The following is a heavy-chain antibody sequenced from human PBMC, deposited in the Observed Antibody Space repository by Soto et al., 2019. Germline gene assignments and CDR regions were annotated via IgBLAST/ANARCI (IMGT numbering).Heavy chain of an antibody. D-gene: IGHD3-22*01. V-gene: IGHV3-23*01. CDR1: QFIFSIYA. CDR3: AKDPIVVVPTRLFDY. J-gene: IGHJ4*02. CDR2: ISGSGGST. Sequence: GGSLRLSCAASQFIFSIYAMSSAPQAPGKGLEWVSAISGSGGSTYYADSVKGRFTISRDNSKNTLYLQMNSLRAEDTAVYSCAKDPIVVVPTRLFDYWGRGTLVTVSS.